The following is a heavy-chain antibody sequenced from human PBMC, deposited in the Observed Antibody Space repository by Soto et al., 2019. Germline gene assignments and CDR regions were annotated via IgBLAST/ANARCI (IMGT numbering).Heavy chain of an antibody. J-gene: IGHJ4*02. V-gene: IGHV3-30-3*01. D-gene: IGHD2-21*02. CDR2: ISYDGGNK. CDR1: GFTFSSYA. Sequence: QVQLVESGGGVVQPGRSLRLSCAASGFTFSSYAMHWVRQAPGKGLEWVAVISYDGGNKYYADSVKGRFTISRDNSKNTLYLQMNSLRAEDTAVYYCARVPGGDRYSSYFDYWGQGTLVTVSS. CDR3: ARVPGGDRYSSYFDY.